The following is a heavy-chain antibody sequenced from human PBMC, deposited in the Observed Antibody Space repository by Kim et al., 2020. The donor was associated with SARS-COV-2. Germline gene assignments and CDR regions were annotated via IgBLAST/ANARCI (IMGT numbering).Heavy chain of an antibody. V-gene: IGHV6-1*01. CDR3: TREAASSFDP. D-gene: IGHD6-25*01. CDR2: TYYRSKWSF. CDR1: GDSVSTYSAA. Sequence: SQTLSLTCAISGDSVSTYSAAWNWIRQSPSRGLGWLGRTYYRSKWSFDYAVSVKSRITINPDTSKNQFSLQINSVTPEDTAVYYCTREAASSFDPWGQGTLVTVSS. J-gene: IGHJ5*02.